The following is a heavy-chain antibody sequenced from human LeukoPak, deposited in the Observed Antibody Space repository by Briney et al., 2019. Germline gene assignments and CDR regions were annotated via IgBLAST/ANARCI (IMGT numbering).Heavy chain of an antibody. CDR2: KNQGGSDK. CDR1: GFTYSGHW. Sequence: GGPLRLSCAASGFTYSGHWMSWLPQAPGKTLGGVANKNQGGSDKYYVDSVKGRFTISRDNANNLLYLQMNSLRGEDTAVYYCTRDRSRAEDDWGQGTLVTVSS. CDR3: TRDRSRAEDD. D-gene: IGHD1-14*01. V-gene: IGHV3-7*01. J-gene: IGHJ4*02.